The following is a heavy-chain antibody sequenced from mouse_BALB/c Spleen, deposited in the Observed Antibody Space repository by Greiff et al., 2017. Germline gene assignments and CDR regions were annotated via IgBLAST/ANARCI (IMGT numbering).Heavy chain of an antibody. V-gene: IGHV5-6-5*01. J-gene: IGHJ4*01. CDR3: AREGGRIHYYGSYAMDY. CDR2: ISSGGST. D-gene: IGHD1-2*01. Sequence: EVQGVESGGGLVKPGGSLKLSCAASGFTFSSYAMSWVRQTPEKRLEWVASISSGGSTYYPDSVKGRFTISRDNARNILYLQMSSLRSEDTAMYYCAREGGRIHYYGSYAMDYWGQGTSVTVSS. CDR1: GFTFSSYA.